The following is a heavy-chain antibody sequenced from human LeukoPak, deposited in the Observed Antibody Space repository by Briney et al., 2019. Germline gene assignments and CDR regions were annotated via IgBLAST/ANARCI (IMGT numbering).Heavy chain of an antibody. J-gene: IGHJ4*02. Sequence: GGSLRLSCAASGFTFRSYWMDWVRQAPGKGLEWVANIKQDGSVKNYVDSVRGRFTISRDNTKNSLYLEMNSLRGEDTAVYYCARNCGSQQFDYWGQGTLVTVSS. CDR2: IKQDGSVK. V-gene: IGHV3-7*01. D-gene: IGHD2-21*01. CDR3: ARNCGSQQFDY. CDR1: GFTFRSYW.